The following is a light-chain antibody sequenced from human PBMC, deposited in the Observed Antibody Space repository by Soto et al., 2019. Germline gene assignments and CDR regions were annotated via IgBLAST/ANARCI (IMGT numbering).Light chain of an antibody. CDR2: DVN. CDR1: SSDLGEKY. CDR3: SSYTLTSTLV. V-gene: IGLV2-14*01. Sequence: QSALTQPASVSGSPGQSITIFCTGTSSDLGEKYVSWYQQYPGKAPKLMIFDVNNRPSGVSNRFSGSKSGNTASLTISGLQGEDEANYYCSSYTLTSTLVFGGGTKLTVL. J-gene: IGLJ2*01.